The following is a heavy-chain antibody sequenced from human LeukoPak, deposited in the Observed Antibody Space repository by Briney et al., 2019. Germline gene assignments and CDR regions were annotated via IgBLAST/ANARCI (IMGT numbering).Heavy chain of an antibody. V-gene: IGHV3-33*06. CDR1: GFTFNSYG. CDR3: AKGLYCSSTSCYFENYYYYYMDV. Sequence: GGSLRLSCAASGFTFNSYGMHWVRQAPGKGLEWVAVIWYDGSNKKYADFVKGRFTISRDSSKNTLYLQMNSLRAEDTAVYYCAKGLYCSSTSCYFENYYYYYMDVWGKGTTVTVSS. D-gene: IGHD2-2*01. CDR2: IWYDGSNK. J-gene: IGHJ6*03.